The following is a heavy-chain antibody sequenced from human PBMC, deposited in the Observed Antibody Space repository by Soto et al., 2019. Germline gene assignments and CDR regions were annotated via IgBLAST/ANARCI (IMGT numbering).Heavy chain of an antibody. J-gene: IGHJ4*02. CDR3: ARERDNRADRYYFDY. CDR2: ISGSGDST. CDR1: GFTFSSYA. D-gene: IGHD2-15*01. Sequence: EVQLLESGGILVHPGGSLRLSCAASGFTFSSYAMTWVRQAPGKGLEWVSAISGSGDSTYYADSVKGRFTISRDQAKNPLYLQMHSLRAEATAVYCCARERDNRADRYYFDYWGQGTLVTVSS. V-gene: IGHV3-23*01.